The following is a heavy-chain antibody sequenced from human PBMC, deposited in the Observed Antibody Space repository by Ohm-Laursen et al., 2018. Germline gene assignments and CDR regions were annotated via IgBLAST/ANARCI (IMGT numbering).Heavy chain of an antibody. V-gene: IGHV3-11*01. D-gene: IGHD4-17*01. CDR2: ISSSGSTI. J-gene: IGHJ6*02. Sequence: GSLRLSCTAPGFTFSDYYMSWIRQAPGKGLEWVSYISSSGSTIYYADSVKGRFTISRDNAKNSLYLQMNSLRAEDTAVYYCARVGIYGTNTHPSYYYYYGVDVWGQGTTVTVSS. CDR1: GFTFSDYY. CDR3: ARVGIYGTNTHPSYYYYYGVDV.